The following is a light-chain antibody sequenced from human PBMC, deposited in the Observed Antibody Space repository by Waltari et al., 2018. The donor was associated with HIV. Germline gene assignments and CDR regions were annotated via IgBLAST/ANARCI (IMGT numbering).Light chain of an antibody. J-gene: IGKJ2*01. CDR3: QQYYILPYT. CDR1: QSVSSSY. CDR2: GAS. V-gene: IGKV3-20*01. Sequence: EIVLTQSPGTLSLSPGERATLSCRASQSVSSSYLAWYQQKPGQAPRLLIYGASSRATGIPDRFSGSGSGTDFTLTISRLEPEDFAVYYCQQYYILPYTFGQGTKLEIK.